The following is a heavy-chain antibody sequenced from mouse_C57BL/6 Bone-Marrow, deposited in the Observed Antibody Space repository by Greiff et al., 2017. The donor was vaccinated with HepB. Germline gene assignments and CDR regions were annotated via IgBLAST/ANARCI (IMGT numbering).Heavy chain of an antibody. D-gene: IGHD1-1*01. CDR3: AKYGSSYGGAMDY. CDR1: GFTFSDYG. CDR2: ISSGSSTI. J-gene: IGHJ4*01. Sequence: EVQLKESGGGLVKPGGSLKLSCAASGFTFSDYGMHWVRQAPEKGLEWVAYISSGSSTIYYADTVKGRFTISRDNAKNTLFLQMTSLRSEDTAMYYCAKYGSSYGGAMDYWGQGTSVTVSS. V-gene: IGHV5-17*01.